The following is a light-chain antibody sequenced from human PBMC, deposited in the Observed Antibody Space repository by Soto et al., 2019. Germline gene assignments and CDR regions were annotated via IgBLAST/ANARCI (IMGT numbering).Light chain of an antibody. CDR1: QNIRNY. CDR2: GAS. V-gene: IGKV1-39*01. Sequence: DIQMTQSPSSLSASVGDRVTITCRASQNIRNYLNWYQQKPGEVPNLLIYGASSLQSGVPTRFSGSGSETDFTLTINNLQPEDFATYYCQQSYTAVFTFGPGTKVDIK. CDR3: QQSYTAVFT. J-gene: IGKJ3*01.